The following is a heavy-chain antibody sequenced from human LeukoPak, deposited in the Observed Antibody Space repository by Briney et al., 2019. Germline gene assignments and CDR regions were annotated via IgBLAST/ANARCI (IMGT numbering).Heavy chain of an antibody. CDR2: TYYRSKWYT. J-gene: IGHJ2*01. CDR3: ARWIHSLGYFDL. CDR1: GDSVSSNSAT. V-gene: IGHV6-1*01. Sequence: SQTLSLTCAISGDSVSSNSATWNWIRQSPSSGLEWLGRTYYRSKWYTDYAVSVKSRISINPDTSKNQFSLQLNSVAPEDRAVYYCARWIHSLGYFDLWGRGTLVTVSS. D-gene: IGHD2-2*03.